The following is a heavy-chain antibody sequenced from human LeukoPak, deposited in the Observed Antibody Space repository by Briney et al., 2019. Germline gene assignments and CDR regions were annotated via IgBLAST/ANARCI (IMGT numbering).Heavy chain of an antibody. CDR3: AKDQLGYCSSTSCCPFDY. V-gene: IGHV3-30*02. Sequence: GGSLSLSWAPSGFTFRSYGMHWVRQAPGKGLEWVAFIRYDGSNKYYADSVKGRFTISRDNSKNTLYLQMNSLRAEDTAVYYCAKDQLGYCSSTSCCPFDYWGQGTLVTVSS. CDR2: IRYDGSNK. D-gene: IGHD2-2*01. CDR1: GFTFRSYG. J-gene: IGHJ4*02.